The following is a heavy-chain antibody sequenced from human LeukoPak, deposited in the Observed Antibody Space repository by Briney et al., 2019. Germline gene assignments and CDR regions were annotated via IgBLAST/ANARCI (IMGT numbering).Heavy chain of an antibody. Sequence: GGSLRLSCAASGFTFSSYWMSWVRQAPGKGLEWVANIKQDGSEKYYVDSVKGRFTISRDDAKSSLYLQMDSLRVEDTALYYCVRDDPGVQQERRLSPFDIWGQGTMVTVSS. CDR2: IKQDGSEK. V-gene: IGHV3-7*03. CDR3: VRDDPGVQQERRLSPFDI. D-gene: IGHD1-1*01. J-gene: IGHJ3*02. CDR1: GFTFSSYW.